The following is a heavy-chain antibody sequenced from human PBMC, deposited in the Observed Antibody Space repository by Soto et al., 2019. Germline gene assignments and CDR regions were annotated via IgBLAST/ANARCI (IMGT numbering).Heavy chain of an antibody. CDR1: GFSLSNARMG. D-gene: IGHD3-3*01. Sequence: QVTLKESGPVLVKPTETLTLTCTVSGFSLSNARMGVSWIRQPPGKALEWLAHIFSNDEKSYSTSLKSRLTISKDTSHRQVVLTMTNMDPVDTATYYCARILPNYDFWSGRYYYYGMDVWGQGTTVTVSS. V-gene: IGHV2-26*01. CDR3: ARILPNYDFWSGRYYYYGMDV. J-gene: IGHJ6*02. CDR2: IFSNDEK.